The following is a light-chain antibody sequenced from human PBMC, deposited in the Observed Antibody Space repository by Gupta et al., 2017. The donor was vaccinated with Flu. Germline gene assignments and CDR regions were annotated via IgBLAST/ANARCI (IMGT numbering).Light chain of an antibody. CDR1: QSINSW. V-gene: IGKV1-5*03. CDR3: QQYSAFSTLT. J-gene: IGKJ3*01. CDR2: KAS. Sequence: DIQMTQSPSTLSASVGDRVTITCRASQSINSWLAWYQQKPGKAPKLLISKASNSESGVPSRFSGSESGTEFTLTISSLQPDDFATYYCQQYSAFSTLTFGPGTKVDIK.